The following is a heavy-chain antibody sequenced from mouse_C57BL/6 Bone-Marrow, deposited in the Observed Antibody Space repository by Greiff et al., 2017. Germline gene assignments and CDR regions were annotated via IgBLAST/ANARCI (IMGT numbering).Heavy chain of an antibody. V-gene: IGHV5-12*01. CDR1: GFTFSDYY. Sequence: EVMLVESGGGLVQPGGSLKLSCAASGFTFSDYYMYWVRQTPEKRLEWVAYISNGGGSTYYPDTVKGRFTISRDNAKNTLYLQMSRLKSEDTAMYYCARSYGYDGAWFAYWGQGTLVTVSA. CDR2: ISNGGGST. CDR3: ARSYGYDGAWFAY. J-gene: IGHJ3*01. D-gene: IGHD2-2*01.